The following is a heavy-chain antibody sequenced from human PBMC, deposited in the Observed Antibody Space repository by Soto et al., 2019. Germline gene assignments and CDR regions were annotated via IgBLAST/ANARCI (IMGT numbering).Heavy chain of an antibody. Sequence: GGSLRLSCAASGFTFSNYGMHWVRQAPGKGLEWVAVISYDGSNKYYADSVKGRFTISRDNSKNTLYLQMNSLRAEDTAVYYCTRYFRGSNRYDCWGRGPLVTVSS. V-gene: IGHV3-30*03. CDR1: GFTFSNYG. J-gene: IGHJ4*02. D-gene: IGHD3-9*01. CDR3: TRYFRGSNRYDC. CDR2: ISYDGSNK.